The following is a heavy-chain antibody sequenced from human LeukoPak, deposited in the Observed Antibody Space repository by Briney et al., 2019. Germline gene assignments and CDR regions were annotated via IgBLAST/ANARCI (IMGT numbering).Heavy chain of an antibody. J-gene: IGHJ4*02. D-gene: IGHD5-24*01. CDR1: GYTFTDYY. CDR2: INPNSGGI. V-gene: IGHV1-2*02. CDR3: AGGRAYYNVIEF. Sequence: ASVKVSCKASGYTFTDYYMHWVRQAPGQGLEWMGWINPNSGGINYAQKFQGRVSMTRDTSISTGYMVLSSLTSDETAVYYCAGGRAYYNVIEFWGQGTLVTVSS.